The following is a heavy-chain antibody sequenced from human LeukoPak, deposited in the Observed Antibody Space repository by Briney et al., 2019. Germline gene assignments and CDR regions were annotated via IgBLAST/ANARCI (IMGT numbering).Heavy chain of an antibody. Sequence: GRSLRLSCAASGFTFSSYGMRWVRQAPGKGLEWVAVISYDGSNKYYADSVKGRFTISRDNSKNTLYLQMNSLRAEDTAVYYCAKDLAARYYDFWSGYYGTDDAFDIWGQGTMVTVSS. CDR1: GFTFSSYG. V-gene: IGHV3-30*18. J-gene: IGHJ3*02. D-gene: IGHD3-3*01. CDR3: AKDLAARYYDFWSGYYGTDDAFDI. CDR2: ISYDGSNK.